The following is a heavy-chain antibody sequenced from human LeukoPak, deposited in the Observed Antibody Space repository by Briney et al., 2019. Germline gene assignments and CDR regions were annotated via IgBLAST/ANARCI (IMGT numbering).Heavy chain of an antibody. D-gene: IGHD3-22*01. J-gene: IGHJ4*02. CDR3: ARHSYYYDSSGHSSYFDS. V-gene: IGHV4-39*01. Sequence: SETLSLTCTVSGGSISSNNYYWGWIRQPPGKGLEWIGSIYYGGSTHYNPSLKSRVTISVDTSTNQFSLKLSSVTAADTAVYYCARHSYYYDSSGHSSYFDSWGPGTLVTVSS. CDR2: IYYGGST. CDR1: GGSISSNNYY.